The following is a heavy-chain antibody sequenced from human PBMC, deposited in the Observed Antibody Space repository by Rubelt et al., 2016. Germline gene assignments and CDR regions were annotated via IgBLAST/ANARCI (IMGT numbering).Heavy chain of an antibody. D-gene: IGHD6-13*01. J-gene: IGHJ3*02. CDR1: AW. V-gene: IGHV3-15*01. CDR2: IKTKADGGTS. CDR3: IRLSWLAGTRDVDAFDI. Sequence: AWMSWVRQAPGKGLEWVGRIKTKADGGTSDYAAPVKGRFTISRDDSKNALFLQMNSLETEDTAVYYCIRLSWLAGTRDVDAFDIWGQGTMVTVSS.